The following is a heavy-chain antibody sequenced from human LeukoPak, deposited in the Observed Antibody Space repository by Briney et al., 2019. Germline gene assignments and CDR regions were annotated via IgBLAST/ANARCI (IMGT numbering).Heavy chain of an antibody. CDR1: GFTFSSYA. J-gene: IGHJ4*02. V-gene: IGHV3-30*04. D-gene: IGHD2-2*01. Sequence: GGSLRLSCAASGFTFSSYAMHWVRQAPGKGLEWVAVISYDGSNKYYADSVKGRFTISRDNSKNTLYLQMNSLRAEDTAVYYCARDFTLELLLDYWGQGTLVTVSS. CDR2: ISYDGSNK. CDR3: ARDFTLELLLDY.